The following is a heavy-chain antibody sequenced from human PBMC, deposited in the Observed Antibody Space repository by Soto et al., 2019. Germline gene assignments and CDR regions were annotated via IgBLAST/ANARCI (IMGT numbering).Heavy chain of an antibody. CDR3: ARDRGYNTGWYGGALDL. J-gene: IGHJ4*02. Sequence: EVQLVESGGGLVQPGESLRLSCAASGFTFSSYEMNWVRQAPGKGLEWVAYISSRGTSIFYADSVKGRFSISRDNDNDSVSLLMNNLKVDDTAVYYCARDRGYNTGWYGGALDLCGQGTLVTVSS. V-gene: IGHV3-48*03. D-gene: IGHD6-19*01. CDR1: GFTFSSYE. CDR2: ISSRGTSI.